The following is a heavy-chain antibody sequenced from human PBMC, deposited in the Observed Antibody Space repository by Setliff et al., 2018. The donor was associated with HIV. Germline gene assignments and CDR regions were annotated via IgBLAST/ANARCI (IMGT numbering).Heavy chain of an antibody. CDR2: INAGDDNT. D-gene: IGHD6-19*01. CDR3: ARGSCSGCYLSDY. Sequence: ASVKVSCKAFGYTFSTNAIHWVRQAPGQRLEWMGDINAGDDNTRYSEKFQGRVTITRDTSANTAYMELSSLRFEDTAVYYCARGSCSGCYLSDYWGLGTLVTVSS. J-gene: IGHJ4*02. V-gene: IGHV1-3*01. CDR1: GYTFSTNA.